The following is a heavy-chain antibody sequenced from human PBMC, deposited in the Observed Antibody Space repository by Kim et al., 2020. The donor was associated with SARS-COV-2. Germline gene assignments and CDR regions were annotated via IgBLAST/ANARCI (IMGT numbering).Heavy chain of an antibody. D-gene: IGHD3-3*01. J-gene: IGHJ4*02. CDR3: ARGNDFWSGYYMG. Sequence: YAQKFQGRVTMTRDTSISTAYMELSRLRSDDTAVYYCARGNDFWSGYYMGWGQGTLVTVSS. V-gene: IGHV1-2*02.